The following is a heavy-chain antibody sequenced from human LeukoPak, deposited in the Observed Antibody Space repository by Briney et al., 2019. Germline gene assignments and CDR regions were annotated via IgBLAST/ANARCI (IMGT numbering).Heavy chain of an antibody. Sequence: SETLSLTCTVSGGSISSYYWSWIRQPAGKGLEWIGRIYTSGSTNYNPSLKSRVTMSVDTSKNQFSLKLSSVTAADTAVYYCAREGYDFWSGYYRKDWFDPWGRGTLVTVSS. CDR1: GGSISSYY. V-gene: IGHV4-4*07. CDR2: IYTSGST. CDR3: AREGYDFWSGYYRKDWFDP. J-gene: IGHJ5*02. D-gene: IGHD3-3*01.